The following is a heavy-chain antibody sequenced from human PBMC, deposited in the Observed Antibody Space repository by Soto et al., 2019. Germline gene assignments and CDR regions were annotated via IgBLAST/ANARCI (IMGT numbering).Heavy chain of an antibody. CDR1: GGSISTGGHY. Sequence: SETLYLTCTVTGGSISTGGHYWSWIRQPPRKGLEWIGYFYYSGITNYNPSLKSRVTISVDTSKTQFSLKLSSVTAADTAVYYCAADSSTYHGKPFDFWGQGTLVTVSS. CDR2: FYYSGIT. V-gene: IGHV4-61*08. J-gene: IGHJ4*02. CDR3: AADSSTYHGKPFDF. D-gene: IGHD2-2*01.